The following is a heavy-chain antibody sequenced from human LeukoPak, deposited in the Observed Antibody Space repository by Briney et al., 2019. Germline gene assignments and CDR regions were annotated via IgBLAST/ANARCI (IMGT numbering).Heavy chain of an antibody. J-gene: IGHJ4*02. Sequence: GGSLRLSCAASGFTVSSSHMSWVRQAPGKGLEWVSFIYSGGGTFYADSVKGRFTISRDDSKNTLYLQLNSLRAEDTAVYYCARDFGDYFFDCWGQGTLVTVSS. CDR1: GFTVSSSH. CDR2: IYSGGGT. V-gene: IGHV3-66*01. CDR3: ARDFGDYFFDC. D-gene: IGHD4-17*01.